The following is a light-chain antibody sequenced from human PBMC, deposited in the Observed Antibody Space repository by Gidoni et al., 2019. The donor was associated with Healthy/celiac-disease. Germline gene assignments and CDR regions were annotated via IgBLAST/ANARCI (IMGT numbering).Light chain of an antibody. Sequence: QSVLTQPPSVSAAPGQTVTISCSGSSSNIGNNYVSWYQQLPGTATKLLIYENNKRPSGIPDRFAVSKSGTSATLGITGLQTGDDADYYCGTWDSSLSVVFGGGTKLTVL. J-gene: IGLJ2*01. V-gene: IGLV1-51*02. CDR1: SSNIGNNY. CDR2: ENN. CDR3: GTWDSSLSVV.